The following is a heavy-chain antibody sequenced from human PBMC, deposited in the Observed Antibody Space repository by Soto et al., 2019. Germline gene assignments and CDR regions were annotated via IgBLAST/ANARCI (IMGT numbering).Heavy chain of an antibody. V-gene: IGHV3-23*01. D-gene: IGHD6-19*01. J-gene: IGHJ4*02. Sequence: EMQLLESGGGLVQPGGSLRLFCAASGFTFTNYAMTWVRQAPGKGLEWASTITPTGATFYGDTVKGRFAISRDNSRSTVFLQMNSLRAEDTAMYYCARTDKFNSQSSGWANRFDYWGQGTLVTVSS. CDR2: ITPTGAT. CDR1: GFTFTNYA. CDR3: ARTDKFNSQSSGWANRFDY.